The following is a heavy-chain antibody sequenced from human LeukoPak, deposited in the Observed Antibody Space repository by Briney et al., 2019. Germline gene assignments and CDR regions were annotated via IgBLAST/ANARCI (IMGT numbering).Heavy chain of an antibody. CDR1: GVSTSSYY. V-gene: IGHV4-59*08. CDR2: IYYSGST. J-gene: IGHJ4*02. D-gene: IGHD2-15*01. CDR3: ARHNLLGYCSGGSCGFDY. Sequence: PSETLSLTCSVSGVSTSSYYWSWIRQPPGKGLEWIGYIYYSGSTNYNPSLKSRVTISVDTSKNQFSLKLSSVTAADTAVYYCARHNLLGYCSGGSCGFDYWGQGTLVTVSS.